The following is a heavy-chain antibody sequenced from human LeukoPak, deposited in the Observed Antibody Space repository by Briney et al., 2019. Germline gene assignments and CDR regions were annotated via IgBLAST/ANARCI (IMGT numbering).Heavy chain of an antibody. CDR3: AIVPPVPAAPFDY. J-gene: IGHJ4*02. CDR1: GGSISSSSYY. Sequence: PSETLSLTCTVFGGSISSSSYYWGWIRQPPGKGLEWIGSIYYSGSTYYNPSLKSRVTISVDTSKNQFSLKLSSVTAADTAVYYCAIVPPVPAAPFDYWGQGTLLTVSS. V-gene: IGHV4-39*01. CDR2: IYYSGST. D-gene: IGHD2-2*01.